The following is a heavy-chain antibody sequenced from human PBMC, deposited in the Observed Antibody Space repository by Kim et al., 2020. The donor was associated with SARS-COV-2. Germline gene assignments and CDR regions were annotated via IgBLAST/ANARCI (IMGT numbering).Heavy chain of an antibody. Sequence: SKPSLERRVAISIDKSKNQFSLNLRSVTAADTALYYCARDRGGLKHYMDVWGKGTAVTISS. D-gene: IGHD3-10*01. V-gene: IGHV4-59*01. CDR3: ARDRGGLKHYMDV. J-gene: IGHJ6*03.